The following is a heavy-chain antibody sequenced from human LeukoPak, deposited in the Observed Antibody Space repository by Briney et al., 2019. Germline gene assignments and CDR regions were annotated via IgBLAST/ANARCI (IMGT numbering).Heavy chain of an antibody. V-gene: IGHV3-21*01. CDR2: ISSSSSYI. CDR3: ANSLYCSGGSCYNYYGMDV. J-gene: IGHJ6*02. D-gene: IGHD2-15*01. CDR1: GFTFSSYS. Sequence: PGGSLRLSCAASGFTFSSYSMNWVRQAPGKGLEWVSSISSSSSYIYYADSVKGRFTISRDNAKNSLYLQMNSLRAEDTAVYYCANSLYCSGGSCYNYYGMDVWGQGTTVTVSS.